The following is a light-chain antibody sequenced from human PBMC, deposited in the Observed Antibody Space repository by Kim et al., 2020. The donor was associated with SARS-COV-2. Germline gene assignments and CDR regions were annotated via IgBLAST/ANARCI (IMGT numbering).Light chain of an antibody. V-gene: IGLV3-19*01. CDR2: GKD. CDR1: SLRSYY. Sequence: ALGQTVRITCQGGSLRSYYATWYQQKPGQAPKVVIYGKDTRPSGVPARFSGSSSGNTAYLTITGTQAGDEADYYCNSRDSNDYVVFGGGTKVTVL. J-gene: IGLJ2*01. CDR3: NSRDSNDYVV.